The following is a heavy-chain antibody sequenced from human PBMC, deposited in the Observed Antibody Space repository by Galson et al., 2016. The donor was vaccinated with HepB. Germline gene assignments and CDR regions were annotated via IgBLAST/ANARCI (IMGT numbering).Heavy chain of an antibody. V-gene: IGHV4-39*07. CDR3: ARGREIWRAVVPAASFDY. CDR2: IHSSGTS. D-gene: IGHD2-2*01. Sequence: ETLSLTCTVSGDSISSVGRHWGWFRQSPGMGLEYIGSIHSSGTSYYNPSLKSRVTISVDTSKNQFSLKLSSVTAADTAVYYCARGREIWRAVVPAASFDYWDQGTLVTVSS. J-gene: IGHJ4*02. CDR1: GDSISSVGRH.